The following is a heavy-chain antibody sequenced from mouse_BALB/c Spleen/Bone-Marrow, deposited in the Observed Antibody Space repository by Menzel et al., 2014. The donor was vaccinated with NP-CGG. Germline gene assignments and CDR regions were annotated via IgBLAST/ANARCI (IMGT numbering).Heavy chain of an antibody. CDR2: IYPSTGYT. Sequence: QVQLQQPGAELAKPGASVKMSCKASGYTFTSYWMHWVKQRPGQGLEWIGYIYPSTGYTEYNRKFKDKVTLTADKSSSTAYMQLSSLTSEDSAVYYCARDDYAYWGQGTLVTVSA. CDR3: ARDDYAY. CDR1: GYTFTSYW. D-gene: IGHD2-4*01. J-gene: IGHJ3*01. V-gene: IGHV1-7*01.